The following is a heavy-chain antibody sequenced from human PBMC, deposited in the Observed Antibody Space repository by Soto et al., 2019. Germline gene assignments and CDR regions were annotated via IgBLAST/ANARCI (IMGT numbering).Heavy chain of an antibody. J-gene: IGHJ4*02. Sequence: GGSLRLSCAASGFTFSSYGMHWVRQAPGKGLEWVAVIWYDGSNKYYADSVKGRFTISRDNSKNTLYLQMNSLRAEDTAVYYCARDGDLNGYYDILTGYYKAYYFDYWGQGTLVTVSS. D-gene: IGHD3-9*01. CDR3: ARDGDLNGYYDILTGYYKAYYFDY. CDR1: GFTFSSYG. V-gene: IGHV3-33*01. CDR2: IWYDGSNK.